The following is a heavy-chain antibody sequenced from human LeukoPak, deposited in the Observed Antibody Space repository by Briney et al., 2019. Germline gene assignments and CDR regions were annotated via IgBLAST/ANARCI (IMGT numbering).Heavy chain of an antibody. Sequence: ASVKVSCKASGYIFTGYYMHWVRQAPGQGLEWMGWISAYNGNTNYAQKLQGRVTMTTDTSTSTAYMELRSLRSDDTAVYYCARILTGYYADIWGQGTMVTVSS. D-gene: IGHD3-9*01. V-gene: IGHV1-18*04. CDR3: ARILTGYYADI. J-gene: IGHJ3*02. CDR2: ISAYNGNT. CDR1: GYIFTGYY.